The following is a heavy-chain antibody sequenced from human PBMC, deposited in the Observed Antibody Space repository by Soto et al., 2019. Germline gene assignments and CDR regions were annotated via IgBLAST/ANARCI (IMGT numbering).Heavy chain of an antibody. CDR2: INSDGSST. CDR1: GFTFSSYW. CDR3: ARADPRYYYDSSGYSPDY. V-gene: IGHV3-74*01. D-gene: IGHD3-22*01. Sequence: GGSLRLSCAASGFTFSSYWMHWVRQAPGKGLVWVSRINSDGSSTSYADSVKGRFTISRDNAKNTLYLQMNSLRAEDTAVYYCARADPRYYYDSSGYSPDYWGQGTLVTVS. J-gene: IGHJ4*02.